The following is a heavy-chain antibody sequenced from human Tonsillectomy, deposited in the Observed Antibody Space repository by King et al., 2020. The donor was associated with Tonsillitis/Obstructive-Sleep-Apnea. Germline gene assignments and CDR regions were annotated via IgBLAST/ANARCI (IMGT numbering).Heavy chain of an antibody. CDR2: IRAKAYGGTT. CDR3: TSLTGSCSSTSCPDY. CDR1: GFTFGDYA. J-gene: IGHJ4*02. Sequence: VQLVESGRGLVQPGRSLRLSCTASGFTFGDYAMNWVRQAPGKGLEWVGFIRAKAYGGTTEYAASVKGRFTISRDDSKSIAYLQMISLKTEDTAIYYCTSLTGSCSSTSCPDYWGQGTLVTVSS. V-gene: IGHV3-49*04. D-gene: IGHD2-2*01.